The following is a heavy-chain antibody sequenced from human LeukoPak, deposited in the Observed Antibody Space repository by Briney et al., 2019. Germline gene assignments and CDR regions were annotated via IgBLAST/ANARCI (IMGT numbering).Heavy chain of an antibody. V-gene: IGHV3-66*01. CDR3: AKKGSWFENWFDP. CDR2: IYSGGST. Sequence: GGSLRLSCAASGFTVSSNYMSWVRQAPGKGLEWVSVIYSGGSTYYADSVKGRFTISRDNSKNTLYLQMNSLRAEDTAVYYCAKKGSWFENWFDPWGQGTLVTVSS. D-gene: IGHD6-13*01. J-gene: IGHJ5*02. CDR1: GFTVSSNY.